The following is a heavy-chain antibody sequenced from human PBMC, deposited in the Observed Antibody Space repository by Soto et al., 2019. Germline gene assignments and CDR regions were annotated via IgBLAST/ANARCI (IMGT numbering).Heavy chain of an antibody. Sequence: SVKVSCKASRGASSSYGISWVRQAPGQGLEWMGGIIPFSDTANYAQKFQGRVTITADKSTYTVHMELSSLRSEDTAVYYCATSVVRWFETWGQGTLVTVSS. D-gene: IGHD2-2*01. CDR1: RGASSSYG. V-gene: IGHV1-69*06. J-gene: IGHJ5*02. CDR3: ATSVVRWFET. CDR2: IIPFSDTA.